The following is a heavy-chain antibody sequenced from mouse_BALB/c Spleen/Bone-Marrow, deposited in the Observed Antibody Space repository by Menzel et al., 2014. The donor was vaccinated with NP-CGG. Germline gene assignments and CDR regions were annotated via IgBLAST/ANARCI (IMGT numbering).Heavy chain of an antibody. CDR1: GFDFXRYW. CDR2: VNPDSSTI. J-gene: IGHJ2*01. V-gene: IGHV4-1*02. D-gene: IGHD1-1*02. CDR3: ARPSKPYGPFDY. Sequence: VQLQQSGGGLVQPGGSLKLSCAASGFDFXRYWMSWVRQAPGKGLEWIGEVNPDSSTINYTPSLKDKLIISRDNAKNTLYLQMSKVRSEDTALYYCARPSKPYGPFDYWGQGTTLTVSS.